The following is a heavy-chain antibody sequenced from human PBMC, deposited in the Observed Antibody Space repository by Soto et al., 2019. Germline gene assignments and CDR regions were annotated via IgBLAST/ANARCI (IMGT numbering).Heavy chain of an antibody. Sequence: QLQLQESGPGLVKPSETLSLTCTVSGGSISSSSYYWGWIRQPPGKGLEWIGSIYYSGSTYYNPSLKSRVTISVDTSKNQFSLKLSSVTAADTAVYYCARHNRVGVVRGVIDYWGQGTLVTVSS. V-gene: IGHV4-39*01. CDR1: GGSISSSSYY. D-gene: IGHD3-10*01. J-gene: IGHJ4*02. CDR2: IYYSGST. CDR3: ARHNRVGVVRGVIDY.